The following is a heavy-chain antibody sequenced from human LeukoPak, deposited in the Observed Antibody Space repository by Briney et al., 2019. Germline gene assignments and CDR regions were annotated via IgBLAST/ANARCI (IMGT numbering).Heavy chain of an antibody. CDR2: IHYSGST. V-gene: IGHV4-38-2*01. J-gene: IGHJ4*02. CDR3: ARVVLF. CDR1: GYSIRSGYH. Sequence: SETLSLTCAVSGYSIRSGYHWGWIRQPPGKGLEWIGSIHYSGSTYYNPSLKSRVTISVDTSKNQFSLKLTSVTAADTAVYYCARVVLFWGQGTLVTASS. D-gene: IGHD3-22*01.